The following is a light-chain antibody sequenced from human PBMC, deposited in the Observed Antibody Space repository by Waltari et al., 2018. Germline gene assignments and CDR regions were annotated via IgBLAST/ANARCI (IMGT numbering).Light chain of an antibody. CDR3: QHYVRLPAT. V-gene: IGKV3-20*01. J-gene: IGKJ1*01. Sequence: EIMLTQSPGTLSLSPGERATLSCRASQSVGRSLAWYQQKPGQAPRLFIYGASSRATGIPDRFTGSGSGTDFSLTISRLEPEDFAVYYCQHYVRLPATFGQGTKVEIK. CDR2: GAS. CDR1: QSVGRS.